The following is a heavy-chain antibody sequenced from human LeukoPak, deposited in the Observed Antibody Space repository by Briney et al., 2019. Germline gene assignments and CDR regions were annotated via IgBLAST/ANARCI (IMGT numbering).Heavy chain of an antibody. CDR2: VYYSGNT. V-gene: IGHV4-39*01. Sequence: SETLSLTCTVSGGSISRSGGYYWSLIRQHPGKGLEWIGSVYYSGNTYYNPSLKSRVTISVDTSKNQFSLKLTSVTAADTAVYYCARPPVAGRIGWFDSWGQGTLVTVSS. D-gene: IGHD6-19*01. CDR3: ARPPVAGRIGWFDS. J-gene: IGHJ5*01. CDR1: GGSISRSGGYY.